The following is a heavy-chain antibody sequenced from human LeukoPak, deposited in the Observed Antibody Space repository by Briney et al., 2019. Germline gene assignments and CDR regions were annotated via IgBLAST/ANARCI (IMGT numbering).Heavy chain of an antibody. J-gene: IGHJ4*02. D-gene: IGHD5-24*01. CDR1: GGSISTYY. CDR2: IYSSGST. CDR3: ARHGRRDGLFTY. V-gene: IGHV4-59*08. Sequence: SETLTLTCVVSGGSISTYYWSWIRQPPGKGLEWIGYIYSSGSTNYNPSLKSRVSISVDTSKNQFSLNLNSVTAADTAVYYCARHGRRDGLFTYWGQGTLVTVSS.